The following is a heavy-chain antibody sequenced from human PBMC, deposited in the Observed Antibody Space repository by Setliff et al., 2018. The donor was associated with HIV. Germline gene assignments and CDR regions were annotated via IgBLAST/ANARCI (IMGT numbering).Heavy chain of an antibody. CDR2: ISAYNGNT. J-gene: IGHJ4*02. CDR3: ARDEGFDSSGYYLGTFDY. D-gene: IGHD3-22*01. Sequence: ASVKVSCKASGYTFTSYGISWVRQAPGQGLEWMGWISAYNGNTNYAQKLQGRVTMTTDTSTSTAYMELRSLRSDDTAVYYCARDEGFDSSGYYLGTFDYWGQGTPVTSPQ. V-gene: IGHV1-18*01. CDR1: GYTFTSYG.